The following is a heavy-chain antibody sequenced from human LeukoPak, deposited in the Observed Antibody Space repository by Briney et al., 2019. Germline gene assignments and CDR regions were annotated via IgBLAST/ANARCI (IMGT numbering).Heavy chain of an antibody. Sequence: GGSLSLSCAASDFTFSSYGMTWVRQAPGKGLEWVSGISGSGVSTYYADSVKGRFTISRDNSKNTLYLHMNSLRVEDTAVYYCAKNSAGHDYWGQGTLVTVSS. CDR2: ISGSGVST. CDR3: AKNSAGHDY. V-gene: IGHV3-23*01. CDR1: DFTFSSYG. J-gene: IGHJ4*02. D-gene: IGHD2/OR15-2a*01.